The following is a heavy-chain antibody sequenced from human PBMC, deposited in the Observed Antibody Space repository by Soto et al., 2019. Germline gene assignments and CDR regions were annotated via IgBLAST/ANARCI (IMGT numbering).Heavy chain of an antibody. J-gene: IGHJ4*02. V-gene: IGHV4-39*01. CDR2: IYYSGST. Sequence: PSETLSLTCTVSGGSIISSSYCWGWIRQPPGKGLEWIGSIYYSGSTYYNPSLRSRVTLSVDTSKNQFSLRLSSVTAADTAVYYCARHGHWAPLDDWGQGTLVTVSS. D-gene: IGHD3-16*01. CDR3: ARHGHWAPLDD. CDR1: GGSIISSSYC.